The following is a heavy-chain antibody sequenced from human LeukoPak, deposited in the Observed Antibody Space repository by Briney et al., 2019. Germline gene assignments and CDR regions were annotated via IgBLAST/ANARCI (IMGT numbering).Heavy chain of an antibody. V-gene: IGHV3-21*01. CDR3: ASFLYYDSSGYGYYYYGMDV. Sequence: GGSLRLSCAASGFTFSSYSMNWVRQAPGKGLEWVSSISSSSSYIYYADSVKGRFTISRDNAKNSLYLQMNSLRAEDTAVYYCASFLYYDSSGYGYYYYGMDVWGQGTTGTVS. D-gene: IGHD3-22*01. CDR2: ISSSSSYI. J-gene: IGHJ6*02. CDR1: GFTFSSYS.